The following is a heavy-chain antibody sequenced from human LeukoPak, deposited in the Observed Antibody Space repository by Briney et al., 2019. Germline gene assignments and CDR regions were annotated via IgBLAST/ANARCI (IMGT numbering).Heavy chain of an antibody. CDR1: GGSISSYY. J-gene: IGHJ6*02. Sequence: NSSETLSLTCTVSGGSISSYYWSWIRQPPGKGLEWIGYIYYSGSTNYNPSLKSRVTISVDTSKNQFSLKLSSVTAADTAVYYCASSQLVNYYYGMDVWGQGTTVTVSS. D-gene: IGHD6-13*01. CDR3: ASSQLVNYYYGMDV. CDR2: IYYSGST. V-gene: IGHV4-59*08.